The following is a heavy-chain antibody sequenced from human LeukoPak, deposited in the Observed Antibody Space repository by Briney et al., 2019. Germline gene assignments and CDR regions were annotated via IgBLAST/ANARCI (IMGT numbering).Heavy chain of an antibody. J-gene: IGHJ4*02. V-gene: IGHV3-23*01. Sequence: PGGSLRLSCAAPGFIFSHYGMSWVRQAPGKGLEWVASIRDRGDSTYYAVSVKGRFTISRDNSKNTVDLRMHSLRAEDSAIYYCTKDLSGSDWVADFWGQGTLVTVSS. D-gene: IGHD1-26*01. CDR3: TKDLSGSDWVADF. CDR2: IRDRGDST. CDR1: GFIFSHYG.